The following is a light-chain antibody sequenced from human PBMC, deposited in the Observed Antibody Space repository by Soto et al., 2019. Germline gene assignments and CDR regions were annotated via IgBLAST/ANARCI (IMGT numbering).Light chain of an antibody. CDR1: QSFTKYS. CDR2: DAS. J-gene: IGKJ5*01. CDR3: QQYGSSPPVT. Sequence: EIVLTQSPDTLSLSPGERATLACRASQSFTKYSVFWYQHKPGQAPRLLIFDASTRASGVPDRFTGSGSGADFSLTISSLEPEDFAVYYCQQYGSSPPVTFGQGTRLEIK. V-gene: IGKV3-20*01.